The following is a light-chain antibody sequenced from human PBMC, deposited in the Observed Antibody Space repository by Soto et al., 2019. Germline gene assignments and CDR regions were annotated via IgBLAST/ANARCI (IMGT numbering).Light chain of an antibody. CDR1: ESVGTN. Sequence: ETLMTQSPATLSVSPGERATLSCRASESVGTNLAWYQQRPGQAPSLLVYGAPYTSSDIPARFSGSGSGTEFTLTISSLQPEDFAVYYCQQYNNWGRTFGQGTKLEI. CDR3: QQYNNWGRT. CDR2: GAP. J-gene: IGKJ1*01. V-gene: IGKV3-15*01.